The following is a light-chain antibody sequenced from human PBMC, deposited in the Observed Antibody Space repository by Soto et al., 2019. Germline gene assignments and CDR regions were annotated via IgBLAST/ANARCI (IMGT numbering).Light chain of an antibody. CDR2: AAS. CDR3: QKYNSAWWT. CDR1: QGISNY. J-gene: IGKJ1*01. V-gene: IGKV1-27*01. Sequence: DIQLTQTQSSLSASVGDRVTITCRASQGISNYLAWYQQKPGKVPKLLIYAASTLQSGVPSRFSGSGSGTDFTLTISSLQPEDVATYYCQKYNSAWWTFGQGTKVDIK.